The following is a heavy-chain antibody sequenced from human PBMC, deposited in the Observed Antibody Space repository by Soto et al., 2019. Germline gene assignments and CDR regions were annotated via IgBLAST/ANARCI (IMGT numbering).Heavy chain of an antibody. CDR3: ARGGHVVVVTAALDY. CDR2: VNPSGGHT. Sequence: QVQLMQSGAEVKKPGASVKVSCKASGDTFSDYYIHWVRQAPGQGLEWMGTVNPSGGHTTYSQHFLGSVTMTRDTSTSILHMELTSLTSEDTAVYYCARGGHVVVVTAALDYWGQGTLVTVSS. J-gene: IGHJ4*02. CDR1: GDTFSDYY. D-gene: IGHD2-21*02. V-gene: IGHV1-46*01.